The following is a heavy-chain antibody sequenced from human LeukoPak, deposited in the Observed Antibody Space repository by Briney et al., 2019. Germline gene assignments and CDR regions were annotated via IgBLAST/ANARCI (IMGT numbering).Heavy chain of an antibody. Sequence: ASVKVSCKASGYTFTGYYMHWVRQAPGQGLEWMGWINPNSGGTNYAQKFQGRVTMTRDTSISTAYMELSRLRSDDTAVYYCARPRDVEMATFDYWGQGTLVTVSS. CDR1: GYTFTGYY. CDR3: ARPRDVEMATFDY. CDR2: INPNSGGT. D-gene: IGHD5-24*01. J-gene: IGHJ4*02. V-gene: IGHV1-2*02.